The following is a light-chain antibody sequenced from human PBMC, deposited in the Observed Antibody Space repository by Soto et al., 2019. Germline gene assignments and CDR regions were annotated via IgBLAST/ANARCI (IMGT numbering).Light chain of an antibody. V-gene: IGKV3-20*01. CDR3: HQFSRSPPQT. J-gene: IGKJ1*01. CDR2: GTS. CDR1: QSVSSNY. Sequence: EIVLTQSPGTRSLSPGERATLSCRASQSVSSNYLVWYQQKPGQAPRLLINGTSNRATGIPDRFSGRGSGTDCTLTISRLETEESAVYYCHQFSRSPPQTFGQGTKVEIK.